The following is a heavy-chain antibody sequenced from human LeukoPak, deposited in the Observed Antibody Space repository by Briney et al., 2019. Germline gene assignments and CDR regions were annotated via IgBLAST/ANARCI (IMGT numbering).Heavy chain of an antibody. CDR1: VGSISSGNW. V-gene: IGHV4/OR15-8*01. CDR2: IYHNGTP. Sequence: SETLSLTCGVSVGSISSGNWWSWVRQSPGKGLEWIGEIYHNGTPNYNPSLKSRVTISADTFKNHFPLKLTSVTAADTAVYYCATAPILRGEGGEHYKYGMDVWGQGTTVIVSS. D-gene: IGHD2-2*02. J-gene: IGHJ6*02. CDR3: ATAPILRGEGGEHYKYGMDV.